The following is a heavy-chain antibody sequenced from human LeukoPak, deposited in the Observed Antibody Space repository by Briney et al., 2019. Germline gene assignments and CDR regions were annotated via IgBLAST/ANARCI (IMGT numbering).Heavy chain of an antibody. Sequence: ASVKVSCKASGYTFTSYGISWVRQAPGQGLEWMGWISAYNGNTNYAQKLQGRVTMTTDTSTSTAYMKLRSLRSDDTAVYYCVRVRLVWFGEFIPYWFDPWGQGTLVTVSS. CDR2: ISAYNGNT. CDR3: VRVRLVWFGEFIPYWFDP. J-gene: IGHJ5*02. CDR1: GYTFTSYG. D-gene: IGHD3-10*01. V-gene: IGHV1-18*01.